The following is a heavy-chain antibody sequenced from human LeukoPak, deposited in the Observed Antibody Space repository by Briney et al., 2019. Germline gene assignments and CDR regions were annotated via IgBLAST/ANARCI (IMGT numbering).Heavy chain of an antibody. Sequence: PGGSLRLSCAASGFTFSSYSMNWVRQAPGKGLEWVSSISSSSSYIYYADSVKGRFTISRDNSKNIVYLQMNRLRAEDTAVYYCAKLVWFGELWPRSWGQGTLVTVSS. D-gene: IGHD3-10*01. CDR3: AKLVWFGELWPRS. CDR2: ISSSSSYI. V-gene: IGHV3-21*04. CDR1: GFTFSSYS. J-gene: IGHJ5*02.